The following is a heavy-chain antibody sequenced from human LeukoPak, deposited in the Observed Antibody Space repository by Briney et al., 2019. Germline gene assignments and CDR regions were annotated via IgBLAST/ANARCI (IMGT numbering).Heavy chain of an antibody. CDR3: ARAPPSSGYAYHFDI. V-gene: IGHV3-7*01. D-gene: IGHD5-18*01. Sequence: GGSLRLSCAASGFTFSSYWMSWVRQAPGKGLEWVANIKQDGSEKYYVDSVKGRFTISRDNAKNTLYLHMNSLRAEDTAVYYCARAPPSSGYAYHFDIWGQGTMVTVSS. CDR1: GFTFSSYW. CDR2: IKQDGSEK. J-gene: IGHJ3*02.